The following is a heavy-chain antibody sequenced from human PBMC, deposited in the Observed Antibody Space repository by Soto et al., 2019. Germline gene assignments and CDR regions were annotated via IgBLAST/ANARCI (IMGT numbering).Heavy chain of an antibody. J-gene: IGHJ6*01. Sequence: QVQLVQSGAEVKNPGASVKVSCKTSGYTFTSYGIGWARQAPGQGLEWMGWINTYNGNTNYAQNLHGRVTLTTDTSTRQAYMELRSLRSNDTAIYYCAMVDVYVTPSPQDVWGQGTTVTVSS. CDR1: GYTFTSYG. CDR3: AMVDVYVTPSPQDV. D-gene: IGHD3-16*01. V-gene: IGHV1-18*01. CDR2: INTYNGNT.